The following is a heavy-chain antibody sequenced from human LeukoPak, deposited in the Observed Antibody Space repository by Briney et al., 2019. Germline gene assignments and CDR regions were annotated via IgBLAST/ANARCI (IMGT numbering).Heavy chain of an antibody. D-gene: IGHD4-23*01. CDR1: GFTVSSNY. V-gene: IGHV3-53*05. Sequence: GGSLRLSCAASGFTVSSNYMSWVRQAPGKGLEWVSVIYSGGSTYYADSVKGRFTISRDNSKNTLYLQMNSLRAEVTAVYYCAKVESVGTMDYWGQGTLVTVSS. CDR3: AKVESVGTMDY. J-gene: IGHJ4*02. CDR2: IYSGGST.